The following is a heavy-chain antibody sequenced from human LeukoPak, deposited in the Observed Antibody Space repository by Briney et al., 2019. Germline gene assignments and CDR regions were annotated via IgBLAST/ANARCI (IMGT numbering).Heavy chain of an antibody. V-gene: IGHV1-2*02. CDR2: INPNSGGT. J-gene: IGHJ4*02. CDR1: GYTFTGYY. CDR3: ARVDGSSWGFDY. D-gene: IGHD6-13*01. Sequence: ASVKVSCKASGYTFTGYYMHWVRQAPGQGLEWMGWINPNSGGTNYAQKFQGRVTMTRDTSISTAYMELSRLRSDDTAVYYCARVDGSSWGFDYWGQGTLVTVSS.